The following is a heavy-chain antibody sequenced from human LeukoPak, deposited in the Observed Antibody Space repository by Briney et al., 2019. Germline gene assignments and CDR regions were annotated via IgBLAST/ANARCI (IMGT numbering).Heavy chain of an antibody. CDR2: IYYSGST. J-gene: IGHJ4*02. V-gene: IGHV4-39*01. CDR3: ARGYSRGWDY. D-gene: IGHD6-19*01. CDR1: GGSISSSSYY. Sequence: SETLSLTCTVSGGSISSSSYYWGWIRQPPGKGLEWIGSIYYSGSTYYNPSLKSRVTISVDTSKNQFSLKLSSVTAADTAVYYCARGYSRGWDYWGQGTLVTVSS.